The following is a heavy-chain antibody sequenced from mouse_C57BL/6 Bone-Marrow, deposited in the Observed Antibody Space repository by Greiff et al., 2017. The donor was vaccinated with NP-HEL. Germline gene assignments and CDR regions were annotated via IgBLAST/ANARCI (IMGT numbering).Heavy chain of an antibody. D-gene: IGHD1-1*01. Sequence: EVKLMESGGDLVKPGGSLKLSCAASGFTFSSYGMSWVRQTPDKRLEWVATISSGGSYTYYPDSVKGRFTISRDNAKNTLYLQMSSLKSEDTAMYYCARRNSTEFSFAYWGQGTLVTVSA. CDR3: ARRNSTEFSFAY. V-gene: IGHV5-6*02. CDR2: ISSGGSYT. J-gene: IGHJ3*01. CDR1: GFTFSSYG.